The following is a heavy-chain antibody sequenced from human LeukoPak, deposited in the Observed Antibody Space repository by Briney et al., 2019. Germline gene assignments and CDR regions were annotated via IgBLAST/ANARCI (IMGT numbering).Heavy chain of an antibody. CDR1: GFTLSRFW. V-gene: IGHV3-7*01. CDR3: AGPASLYLGSEDQGFES. CDR2: IKQDGSDK. Sequence: GGSLRFSCAASGFTLSRFWMSWVRQAPGRGLEWVANIKQDGSDKRYVDSVKGRFTVSRDNSKNFLYLKMNSLRAEDTAVYYCAGPASLYLGSEDQGFESWGQGTLVTVSS. J-gene: IGHJ4*02. D-gene: IGHD6-25*01.